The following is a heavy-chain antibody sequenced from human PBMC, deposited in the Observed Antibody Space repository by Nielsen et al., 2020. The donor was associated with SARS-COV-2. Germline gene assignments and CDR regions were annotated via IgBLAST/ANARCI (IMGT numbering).Heavy chain of an antibody. D-gene: IGHD3-22*01. CDR1: GLTFSDYY. V-gene: IGHV3-11*03. Sequence: GGSLRLSCAASGLTFSDYYMSWISQAPGEVLEWVSYISSSSSYTNYADSVKGRFTISRDNAKNSLYLQMNSLRAEDTAVYYCARYLGWLSHHYYYYYGMDVWGQGTTVTVSS. J-gene: IGHJ6*02. CDR2: ISSSSSYT. CDR3: ARYLGWLSHHYYYYYGMDV.